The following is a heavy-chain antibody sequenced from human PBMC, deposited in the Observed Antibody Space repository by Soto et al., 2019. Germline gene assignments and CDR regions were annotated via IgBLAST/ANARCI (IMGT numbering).Heavy chain of an antibody. V-gene: IGHV3-21*01. J-gene: IGHJ4*02. CDR3: ARESSWPVSFDY. D-gene: IGHD2-2*01. Sequence: GGSLRLSCASSGFTFSSYSMNWVRQAPGKGLEWVSSISSSSSYIYYADSVKGRFTISRDNAKNSLYLQMNSLRAEDTAVYYCARESSWPVSFDYWGQGTLVTVSS. CDR1: GFTFSSYS. CDR2: ISSSSSYI.